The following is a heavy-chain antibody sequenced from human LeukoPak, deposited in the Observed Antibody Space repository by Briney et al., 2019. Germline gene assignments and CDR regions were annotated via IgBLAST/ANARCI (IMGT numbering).Heavy chain of an antibody. CDR2: ISGSGGST. V-gene: IGHV3-23*01. CDR3: ARDLLLFEGIAARTDY. D-gene: IGHD6-6*01. CDR1: GFTFGSYA. Sequence: GGSLRLSCAASGFTFGSYAMGWVRRAPEKGLEWVSAISGSGGSTYYADSVKGRFTISRDNSKNTLYLQMNSLRAEDTAVYYCARDLLLFEGIAARTDYWGQGTLVTVSS. J-gene: IGHJ4*02.